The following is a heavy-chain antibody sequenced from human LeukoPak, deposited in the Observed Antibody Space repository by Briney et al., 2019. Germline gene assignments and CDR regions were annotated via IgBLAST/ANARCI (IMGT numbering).Heavy chain of an antibody. D-gene: IGHD6-13*01. J-gene: IGHJ4*02. CDR3: AAGTAADF. CDR2: ISSSSSYT. V-gene: IGHV3-11*03. Sequence: PGGSLILSCVVSGIPFSDYYMNWIRQAPGKGLEWISYISSSSSYTDYADSVKGRFTISRDNAKSALYLQMNSLRLEDTAVYYCAAGTAADFWGQGTLVTVSS. CDR1: GIPFSDYY.